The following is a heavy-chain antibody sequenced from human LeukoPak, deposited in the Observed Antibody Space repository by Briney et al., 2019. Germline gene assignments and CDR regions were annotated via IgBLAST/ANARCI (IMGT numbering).Heavy chain of an antibody. D-gene: IGHD3-22*01. J-gene: IGHJ4*02. CDR3: ARVIYSYYDSSGSKGGYFDY. Sequence: GGSLTLSCSASGFTFSSYEMNWDPQAPGKGLEGVSYISSSGSTIYYAVSVKGRFTISSDNAKNSLYMQMNSLRAEDTAVYYCARVIYSYYDSSGSKGGYFDYWGQGTLVTVS. CDR1: GFTFSSYE. CDR2: ISSSGSTI. V-gene: IGHV3-48*03.